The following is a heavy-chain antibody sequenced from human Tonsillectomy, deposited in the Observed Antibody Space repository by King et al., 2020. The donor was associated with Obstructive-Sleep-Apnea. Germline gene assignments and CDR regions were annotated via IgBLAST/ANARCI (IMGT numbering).Heavy chain of an antibody. Sequence: VQLVESGGGVVQPGRSLRVSCAASGFTFSSYALHWVRQPPGKGLDWVTFISYDGSKKYYADSLKGRFTISRDNSKNTLYLQMNSLRTEDTAVYYCARSKVGASNWYFDLWGRGTLVTVSS. J-gene: IGHJ2*01. CDR2: ISYDGSKK. D-gene: IGHD1-26*01. CDR3: ARSKVGASNWYFDL. CDR1: GFTFSSYA. V-gene: IGHV3-30-3*01.